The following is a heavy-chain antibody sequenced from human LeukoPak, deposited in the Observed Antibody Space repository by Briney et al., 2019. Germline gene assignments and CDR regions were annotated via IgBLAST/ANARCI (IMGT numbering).Heavy chain of an antibody. V-gene: IGHV4-34*01. D-gene: IGHD4-17*01. CDR3: ARATPTYGDYSY. CDR2: INHSGST. Sequence: PSETLSLTCAVYGGSFSGYYWSWIRQPPGKGLGWIGEINHSGSTNYNPSLKSRVTISVDTSKNQFSLKLSSVTAADTAVYYCARATPTYGDYSYWGQGTLVTVSS. J-gene: IGHJ4*02. CDR1: GGSFSGYY.